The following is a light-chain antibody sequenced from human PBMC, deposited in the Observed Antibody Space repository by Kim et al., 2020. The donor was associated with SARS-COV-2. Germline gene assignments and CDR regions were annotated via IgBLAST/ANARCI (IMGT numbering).Light chain of an antibody. CDR1: SSDVGDYNY. J-gene: IGLJ1*01. Sequence: LTQPASVSGSPGQSITISCTGTSSDVGDYNYVSWYQQHPGKAPKLMIYDVSNRPSGVSNRFSGSKSGNTASLTISGLQAEDEADYYCSSYTSSSLYV. V-gene: IGLV2-14*03. CDR2: DVS. CDR3: SSYTSSSLYV.